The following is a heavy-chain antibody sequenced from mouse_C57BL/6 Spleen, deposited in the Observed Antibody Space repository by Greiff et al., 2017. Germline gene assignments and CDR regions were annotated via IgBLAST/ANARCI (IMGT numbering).Heavy chain of an antibody. CDR3: ARYLSPYYAMDY. Sequence: EVQLVESGPELVKPGASVKISCKASGYSFTGYYMNWVKQSPEKSLEWIGEINPSTGGTTYNQKFKAKATLTVDTSSSTAYMQLKSLTSEDSAVYYCARYLSPYYAMDYWGQGTSVTVSS. CDR2: INPSTGGT. CDR1: GYSFTGYY. D-gene: IGHD3-2*02. V-gene: IGHV1-42*01. J-gene: IGHJ4*01.